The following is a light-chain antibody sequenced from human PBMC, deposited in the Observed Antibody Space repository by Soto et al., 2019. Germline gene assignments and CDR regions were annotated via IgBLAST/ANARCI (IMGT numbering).Light chain of an antibody. V-gene: IGKV1-33*01. CDR2: DAS. CDR1: QDISYF. CDR3: QQYDNLPIT. Sequence: DIQMTQSPSSLSASVGDRVTITCQASQDISYFLNWNQQKPGKAPKLLIDDASNLETGVPSRFSGSGSGTDFPFTSSSLQPEDIATYYCQQYDNLPITFGGGTKVEIK. J-gene: IGKJ4*01.